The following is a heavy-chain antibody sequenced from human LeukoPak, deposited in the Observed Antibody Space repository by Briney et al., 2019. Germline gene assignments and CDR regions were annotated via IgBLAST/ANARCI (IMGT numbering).Heavy chain of an antibody. J-gene: IGHJ4*02. CDR1: GGSISSSSYY. CDR2: IYYSGST. D-gene: IGHD3-22*01. Sequence: PSETLSLTCTVSGGSISSSSYYWGWIRQSPGKGLEWIGSIYYSGSTYYNPSLKSRVTISVDTSKNQFSLKLSSVTAADTAVYYCARSPHDYYDSSGCYYYFDYWGQGTLVTVSS. V-gene: IGHV4-39*01. CDR3: ARSPHDYYDSSGCYYYFDY.